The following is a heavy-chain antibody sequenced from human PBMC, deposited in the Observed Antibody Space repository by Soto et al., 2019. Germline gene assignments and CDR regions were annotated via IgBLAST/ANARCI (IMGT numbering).Heavy chain of an antibody. D-gene: IGHD6-19*01. Sequence: SVKVSCKASGGTFSSYAISWVRQAPGQGLEWMGGIIPGIGTAKYAQKFQDRVTITRDTSATTAYMELSNLRSEDTAVFYCARSGYSSGWYHWYFDLWGRGTLVTVSS. CDR3: ARSGYSSGWYHWYFDL. J-gene: IGHJ2*01. V-gene: IGHV1-69*05. CDR2: IIPGIGTA. CDR1: GGTFSSYA.